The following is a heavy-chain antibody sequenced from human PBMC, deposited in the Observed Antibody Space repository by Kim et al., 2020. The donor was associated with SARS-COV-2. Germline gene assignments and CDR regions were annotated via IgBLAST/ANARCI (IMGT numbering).Heavy chain of an antibody. D-gene: IGHD2-21*01. CDR2: VIPIFGTT. CDR3: AKTRVRDFRLNYYYYHMDV. CDR1: GGSFGSYA. V-gene: IGHV1-69*13. J-gene: IGHJ6*02. Sequence: SVKVSCKASGGSFGSYAISWVRQAPGQGLEWMGGVIPIFGTTNSAQKFQGRVIITADESTTTAYMELSSLESEDTAVYYCAKTRVRDFRLNYYYYHMDVWGQGTTLTVSS.